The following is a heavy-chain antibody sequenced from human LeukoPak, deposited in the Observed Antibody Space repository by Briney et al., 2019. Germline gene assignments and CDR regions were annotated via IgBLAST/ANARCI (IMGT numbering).Heavy chain of an antibody. D-gene: IGHD3-3*01. J-gene: IGHJ4*02. CDR1: GFTFSSYA. Sequence: GGSLTLSCAASGFTFSSYAMSWVRQAPGKGLEWVSAISGSGGSTYYADSVKGRFTISRDNSKNTLYLQMNSLRAEDTAVYYCAKGFLEWLYYFDYWGQGTLVTVSS. CDR2: ISGSGGST. CDR3: AKGFLEWLYYFDY. V-gene: IGHV3-23*01.